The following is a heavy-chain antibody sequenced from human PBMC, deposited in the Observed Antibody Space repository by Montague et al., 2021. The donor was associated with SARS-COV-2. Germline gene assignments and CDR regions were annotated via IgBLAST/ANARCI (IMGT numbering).Heavy chain of an antibody. D-gene: IGHD6-19*01. V-gene: IGHV6-1*01. Sequence: CAISGDSVSINSVAWSWIRQSLSRGLEWLGRTYYRSKWYSDYAPSVRGRLTVNPDASKNEFSLELNYVTSEDTAVYYCVRYSGWFYFDFWGQGTLVTVSS. CDR3: VRYSGWFYFDF. CDR1: GDSVSINSVA. J-gene: IGHJ4*02. CDR2: TYYRSKWYS.